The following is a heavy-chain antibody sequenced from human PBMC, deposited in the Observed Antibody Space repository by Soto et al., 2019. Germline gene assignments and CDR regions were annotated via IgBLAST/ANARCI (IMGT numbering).Heavy chain of an antibody. CDR1: GFTFSTVA. V-gene: IGHV3-23*01. CDR3: AKLYWNPRYFDY. J-gene: IGHJ4*02. D-gene: IGHD1-1*01. CDR2: ISDNGGNT. Sequence: SLRLSCVASGFTFSTVAMTWVRQAPGKGLEWVSSISDNGGNTDYADSVRGRFTLSRDNSKNTLYLQMNHLKAEDTAVYYCAKLYWNPRYFDYWGQGARVTVS.